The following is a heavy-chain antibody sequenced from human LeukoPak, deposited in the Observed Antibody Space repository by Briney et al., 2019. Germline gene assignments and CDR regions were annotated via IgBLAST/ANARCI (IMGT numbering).Heavy chain of an antibody. CDR2: ISLSSGAI. D-gene: IGHD3-10*01. CDR3: AREVYYGSGRRFDP. CDR1: AFTFSSYS. V-gene: IGHV3-48*01. J-gene: IGHJ5*02. Sequence: GGSLRLSCAASAFTFSSYSMTWVRQAPGKGLEWVSYISLSSGAIYYADSVKGRFTISRDNAKNSLYLQMNSLRAEDTAVYYCAREVYYGSGRRFDPWGQGTLVTVSS.